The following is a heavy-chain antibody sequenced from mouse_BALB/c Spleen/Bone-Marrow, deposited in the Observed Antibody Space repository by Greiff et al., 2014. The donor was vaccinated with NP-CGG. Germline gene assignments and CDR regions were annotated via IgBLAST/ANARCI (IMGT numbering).Heavy chain of an antibody. CDR1: GYSFTGYY. D-gene: IGHD2-10*02. Sequence: EVQLQQSGPELVKPGPSVKISCKASGYSFTGYYMHWVKQSHGKSLEWIGKLNPYNGGTSYNQKFKGKATLTVDTSSSTAFMGLHSLTSEDSLVYYCARQLYGNYAYWGLGTLVTVSA. J-gene: IGHJ3*01. V-gene: IGHV1S30*01. CDR2: LNPYNGGT. CDR3: ARQLYGNYAY.